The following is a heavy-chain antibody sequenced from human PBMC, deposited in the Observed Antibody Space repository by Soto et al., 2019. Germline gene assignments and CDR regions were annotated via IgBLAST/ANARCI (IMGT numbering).Heavy chain of an antibody. D-gene: IGHD4-4*01. CDR2: MNPRSGGS. CDR1: GYTFTNYY. V-gene: IGHV1-2*02. J-gene: IGHJ5*02. Sequence: AASVKVSCKASGYTFTNYYMHWLRQAPGQGLEWMGWMNPRSGGSKYAQAFQDRVTMTRYASISTAYMEMTSLRHGDTAVYFCARSDDSTSYPLNLWGPGTLVTVAS. CDR3: ARSDDSTSYPLNL.